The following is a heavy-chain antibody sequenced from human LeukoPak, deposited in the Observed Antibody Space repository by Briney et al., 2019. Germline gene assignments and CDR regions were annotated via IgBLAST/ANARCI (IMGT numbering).Heavy chain of an antibody. Sequence: SVKVSCKASGGTFISYAISWVRQAPGQGLEWMGGIIPIFGTANYAQKFQGRVTITPDASTSTAYMELSSLRSEDAAVYYCAREPYCSSTSCPGGAFDIWGQGTMVTVSS. CDR2: IIPIFGTA. D-gene: IGHD2-2*01. CDR1: GGTFISYA. V-gene: IGHV1-69*13. J-gene: IGHJ3*02. CDR3: AREPYCSSTSCPGGAFDI.